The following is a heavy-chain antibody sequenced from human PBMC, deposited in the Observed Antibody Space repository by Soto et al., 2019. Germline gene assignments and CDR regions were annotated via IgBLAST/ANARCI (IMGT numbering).Heavy chain of an antibody. CDR2: IYHSGST. Sequence: SETLSLSCAVSGGTVNSAGYSWSWIRQPPGKGMEWIGYIYHSGSTYYNPSLKSRVTISLDRSNNHFSLKLSSVPAADTAVHYCASVRISYDSSRYYHYGTFEIWCQGTMVTVSS. V-gene: IGHV4-30-2*01. J-gene: IGHJ3*02. CDR3: ASVRISYDSSRYYHYGTFEI. CDR1: GGTVNSAGYS. D-gene: IGHD3-22*01.